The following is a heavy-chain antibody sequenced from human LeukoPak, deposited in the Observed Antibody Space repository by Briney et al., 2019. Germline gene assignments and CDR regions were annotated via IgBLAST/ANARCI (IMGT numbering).Heavy chain of an antibody. D-gene: IGHD3-10*01. J-gene: IGHJ4*02. Sequence: ASVKVSCKASGYIFTNYYMHWVRQAPGQGLEWMGIINPSGGSTTYAQKFQGRVTMTRDTSTNTVYMELSSLRSEDTAVYYCARDHGSAYYRAPRHWGQGTLVTVSS. CDR2: INPSGGST. V-gene: IGHV1-46*01. CDR3: ARDHGSAYYRAPRH. CDR1: GYIFTNYY.